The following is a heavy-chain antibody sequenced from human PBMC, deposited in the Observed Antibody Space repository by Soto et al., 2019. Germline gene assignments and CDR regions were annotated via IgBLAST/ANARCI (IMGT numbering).Heavy chain of an antibody. V-gene: IGHV3-48*03. J-gene: IGHJ4*02. Sequence: LRLSCAASGFTFSSYEMNWVRQAPGKGLEWVSYISSSGSTIYYADSVKGRFTISRDNAKNSLYLQMNSLRAEDTAVYYCARGAGYDFWSGYYLAGIFDYWGQGTLVTVSS. D-gene: IGHD3-3*01. CDR1: GFTFSSYE. CDR2: ISSSGSTI. CDR3: ARGAGYDFWSGYYLAGIFDY.